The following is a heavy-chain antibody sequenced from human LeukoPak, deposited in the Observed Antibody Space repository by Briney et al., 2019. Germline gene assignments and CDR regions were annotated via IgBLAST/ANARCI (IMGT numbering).Heavy chain of an antibody. CDR2: MYHSGST. Sequence: SETLSLTCTISGYSITSGYYWGWIRQPPGKGLEWIGSMYHSGSTYKNSFLESRVTLSVDTSKNQLSLKLRSVTAADTAVYYCARDPHLNYDDSAPYWDCWGRGTLVTVSS. V-gene: IGHV4-38-2*02. CDR3: ARDPHLNYDDSAPYWDC. J-gene: IGHJ4*02. D-gene: IGHD3-22*01. CDR1: GYSITSGYY.